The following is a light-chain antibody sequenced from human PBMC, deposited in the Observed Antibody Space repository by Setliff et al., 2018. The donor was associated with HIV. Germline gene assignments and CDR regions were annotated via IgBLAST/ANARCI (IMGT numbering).Light chain of an antibody. J-gene: IGLJ1*01. CDR3: VSYTKSATYV. CDR1: SGDVGRYNL. V-gene: IGLV2-14*02. CDR2: GVT. Sequence: QSALTQPASVSGSPGQSITISCTGTSGDVGRYNLVSWYQQQPGKPPKLMIYGVTNRPSGISDRFSGSTSGNTASLTISGLQAEDESDYYCVSYTKSATYVFGSGTKVTVL.